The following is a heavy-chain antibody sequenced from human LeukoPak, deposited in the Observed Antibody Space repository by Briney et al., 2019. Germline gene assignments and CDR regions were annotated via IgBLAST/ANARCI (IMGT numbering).Heavy chain of an antibody. D-gene: IGHD2-15*01. CDR3: ARVDGGYSGSTDC. V-gene: IGHV3-21*01. CDR2: ISSSSSYI. Sequence: GGPLRLSCAASGFTFSSYGMHWVRQAPGKGLEWVSSISSSSSYIYYADSVKGRFTISRDNAKNSLFLQMNSLRAEDTAVYYCARVDGGYSGSTDCWGQGTLVTVSS. CDR1: GFTFSSYG. J-gene: IGHJ4*02.